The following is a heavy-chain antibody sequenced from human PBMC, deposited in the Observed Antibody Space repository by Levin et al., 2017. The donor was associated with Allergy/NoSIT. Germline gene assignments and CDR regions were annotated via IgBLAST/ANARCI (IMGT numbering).Heavy chain of an antibody. V-gene: IGHV4-34*01. Sequence: SGGSLRLSCAVYGGSFGESYWSWIRQPPGKGLEWIGEINHRGSTNYKPSLKSRVTISVDTSKNQFSLKVNSVTAADTAVYYCARDPIGGAYAGSDAFDIWGQGTTVTVSS. D-gene: IGHD2-2*01. CDR1: GGSFGESY. CDR3: ARDPIGGAYAGSDAFDI. J-gene: IGHJ3*02. CDR2: INHRGST.